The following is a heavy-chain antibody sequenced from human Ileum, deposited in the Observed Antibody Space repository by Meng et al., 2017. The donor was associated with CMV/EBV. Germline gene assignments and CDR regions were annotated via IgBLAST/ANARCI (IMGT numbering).Heavy chain of an antibody. D-gene: IGHD3-3*01. V-gene: IGHV3-66*02. CDR2: IYSGGST. J-gene: IGHJ5*02. CDR3: ARVTEYTIFGVVILGWLDP. Sequence: GESLKISCAVSGFTVSSNYMSWVRQAPGKGLEGVSVIYSGGSTYYADSVKGRFTISRDNSKNTLYLQMNSLRAEDTAVYYCARVTEYTIFGVVILGWLDPWGQGTLVTVSS. CDR1: GFTVSSNY.